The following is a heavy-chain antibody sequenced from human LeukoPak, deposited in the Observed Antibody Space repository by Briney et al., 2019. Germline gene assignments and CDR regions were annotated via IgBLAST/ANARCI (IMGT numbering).Heavy chain of an antibody. V-gene: IGHV3-30-3*01. CDR3: ATQVEMATLEA. CDR2: ISYDGSNK. Sequence: GRSLRLSCAASGSTFSGYAMHWVRQAPGKGLEWVAVISYDGSNKYYADSVKGRFTISRDNSKNTLYLQMNSLRAEDTAVYYCATQVEMATLEAWGQGTLVTVSS. CDR1: GSTFSGYA. J-gene: IGHJ5*02. D-gene: IGHD5-24*01.